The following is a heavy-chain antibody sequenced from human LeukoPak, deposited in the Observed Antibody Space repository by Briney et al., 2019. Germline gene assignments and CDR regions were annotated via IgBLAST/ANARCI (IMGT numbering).Heavy chain of an antibody. Sequence: SETLSLNCTVSGGSIRSGGLYWSWIRQPPGKGLGGIGRIYTIGITNYNPSLKSRVTISVDTSKNQFSLKLSSVTAADTAVYYCARDDCSGGSCYSHWGQGTLVTVSS. J-gene: IGHJ4*02. D-gene: IGHD2-15*01. CDR3: ARDDCSGGSCYSH. V-gene: IGHV4-61*02. CDR2: IYTIGIT. CDR1: GGSIRSGGLY.